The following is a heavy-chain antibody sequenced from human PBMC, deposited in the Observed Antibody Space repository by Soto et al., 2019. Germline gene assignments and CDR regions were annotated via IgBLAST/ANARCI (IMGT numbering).Heavy chain of an antibody. D-gene: IGHD3-16*02. CDR2: ISSSSSYT. CDR1: GFTFSSYS. Sequence: GGSLRLSCAASGFTFSSYSMNWVRQAPGKGLEWVSSISSSSSYTYYADSVKGRFTISRDNAKNSLYLQMNSLRAEDTAVYYCARGPPSGCGSHRYDRVGAFDIWGQGTMVTVAS. CDR3: ARGPPSGCGSHRYDRVGAFDI. V-gene: IGHV3-21*01. J-gene: IGHJ3*02.